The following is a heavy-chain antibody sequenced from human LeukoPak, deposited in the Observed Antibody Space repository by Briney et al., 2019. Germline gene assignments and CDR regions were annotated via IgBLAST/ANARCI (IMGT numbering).Heavy chain of an antibody. CDR3: AAQLLWFGEDNPHFDY. Sequence: TSETLSLTCAVYGGSFSGYYWSWIRQPPGKGLEWIGYIYYSGSTYYNPSLKSRVIISADTSKNQFSLKLTSVTAADTAVYYCAAQLLWFGEDNPHFDYWGQGTLVTVSS. CDR2: IYYSGST. CDR1: GGSFSGYY. D-gene: IGHD3-10*01. V-gene: IGHV4-59*06. J-gene: IGHJ4*02.